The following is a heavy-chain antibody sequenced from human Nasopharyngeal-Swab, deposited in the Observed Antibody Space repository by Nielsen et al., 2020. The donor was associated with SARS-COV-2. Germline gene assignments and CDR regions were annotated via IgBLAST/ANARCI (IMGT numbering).Heavy chain of an antibody. Sequence: GESLKISCSASGFTFSDYAMHWVRQAPGKRPEFVSAISSHGHTTYYADSVKGRFSISRDNSKSTLYLHLSSLTTADTAVYFCVKETGIGVPSWYAFDYWGQGARVTVSS. V-gene: IGHV3-64D*09. CDR1: GFTFSDYA. CDR3: VKETGIGVPSWYAFDY. J-gene: IGHJ4*02. CDR2: ISSHGHTT. D-gene: IGHD6-13*01.